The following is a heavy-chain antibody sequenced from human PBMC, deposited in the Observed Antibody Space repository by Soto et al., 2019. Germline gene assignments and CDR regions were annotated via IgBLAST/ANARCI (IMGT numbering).Heavy chain of an antibody. D-gene: IGHD4-17*01. CDR2: IYYSGST. CDR3: ARGLGVTSSWFDP. CDR1: GGSISSYY. Sequence: QVQLQESGPGLVKPSETLSLTCTVSGGSISSYYWSWIRQPPGKGLEWIGYIYYSGSTNYNPSLKSRVTVAGHTSTNQFALMLSSVTAADTAVYYCARGLGVTSSWFDPWGQGTLVTVSS. V-gene: IGHV4-59*01. J-gene: IGHJ5*02.